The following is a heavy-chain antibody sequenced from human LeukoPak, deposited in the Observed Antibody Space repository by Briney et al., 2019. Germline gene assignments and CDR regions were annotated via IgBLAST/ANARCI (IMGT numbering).Heavy chain of an antibody. CDR2: VSTNGGST. V-gene: IGHV3-64D*06. CDR3: VRERSCDS. Sequence: GSLRLSCSASGFSFSNYVMLWVRQAPGKGLEYVSSVSTNGGSTYYADSVKGRFLISRDNSKNTLYLQMSSLRTEDTAVYYCVRERSCDSWGQGTLVTVSS. CDR1: GFSFSNYV. J-gene: IGHJ5*01.